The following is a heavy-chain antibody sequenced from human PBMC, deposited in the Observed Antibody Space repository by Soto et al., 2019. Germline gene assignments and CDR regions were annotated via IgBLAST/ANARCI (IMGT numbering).Heavy chain of an antibody. D-gene: IGHD2-15*01. Sequence: EVQLLESGGGLVQPGGSLRLSCVASGFPFSSYAMSWVRQAPGKGLEWVSGISAGGTTTSYADSVKGHFSISRDNSKNTLYLQMNSLTVEDTAVYYCANAAHCSSSTCPPGPIWDQGTLVTVSS. CDR1: GFPFSSYA. CDR2: ISAGGTTT. J-gene: IGHJ3*02. CDR3: ANAAHCSSSTCPPGPI. V-gene: IGHV3-23*01.